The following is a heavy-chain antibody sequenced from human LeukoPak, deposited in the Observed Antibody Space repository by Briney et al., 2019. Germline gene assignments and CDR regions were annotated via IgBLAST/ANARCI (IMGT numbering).Heavy chain of an antibody. J-gene: IGHJ5*02. CDR2: IYYSGST. Sequence: PSETLSLTCTVSGGSISSGGYYWSWIRQHPGKGLEWIGYIYYSGSTYYNPSLKSRVTISVDTSKNQFSLKLSSVTAADTAVYYCARGSYGDYPRWFDPWGQGTLVTVSS. D-gene: IGHD4-17*01. CDR1: GGSISSGGYY. CDR3: ARGSYGDYPRWFDP. V-gene: IGHV4-31*03.